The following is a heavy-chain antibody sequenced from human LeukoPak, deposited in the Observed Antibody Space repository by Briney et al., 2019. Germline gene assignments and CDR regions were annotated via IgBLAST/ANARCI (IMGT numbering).Heavy chain of an antibody. CDR1: GFTFSAYS. CDR2: ISSSSTYM. CDR3: ARELDPTFDY. J-gene: IGHJ4*02. V-gene: IGHV3-21*01. Sequence: GGSLRLSCAASGFTFSAYSMNWVRQAPGKGLEWVSSISSSSTYMYYADSVKGRFTISRDNAKNSLYLQMNSPTAEDTAVYYCARELDPTFDYWGQGTLVTVSS.